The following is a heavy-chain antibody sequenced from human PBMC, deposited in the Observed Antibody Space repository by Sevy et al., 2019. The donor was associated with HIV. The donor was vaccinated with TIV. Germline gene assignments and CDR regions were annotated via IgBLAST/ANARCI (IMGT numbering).Heavy chain of an antibody. CDR1: GGTFSSYA. CDR2: IIPMFGTA. Sequence: ASVKVSCKASGGTFSSYAISWVRQAPGQGLEWMGRIIPMFGTAKYAQKFQGRVTITADESTSTAYMELSSLRSEDTAVYYCAAYSGITMVRGARRLDAFDIWGQGTMVTVSS. V-gene: IGHV1-69*13. D-gene: IGHD3-10*01. J-gene: IGHJ3*02. CDR3: AAYSGITMVRGARRLDAFDI.